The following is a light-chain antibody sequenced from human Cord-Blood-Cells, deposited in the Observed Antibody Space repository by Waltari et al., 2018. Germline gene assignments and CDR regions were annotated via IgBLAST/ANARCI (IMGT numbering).Light chain of an antibody. Sequence: AIRMTQSPSSLSAPTADRATITCRASQGIRSYLAWYQQKPGKAPKLLIYAASTVQSGVPSRFSGSGSGTDFTLTISCLQSEDFTTYYCQQYYSYPRTFGQGTKVEIK. V-gene: IGKV1-8*01. CDR2: AAS. CDR1: QGIRSY. CDR3: QQYYSYPRT. J-gene: IGKJ1*01.